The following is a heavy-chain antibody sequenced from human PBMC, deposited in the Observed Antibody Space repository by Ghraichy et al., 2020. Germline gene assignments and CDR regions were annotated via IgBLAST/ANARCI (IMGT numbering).Heavy chain of an antibody. CDR3: AEGGMTPFLPLFDY. V-gene: IGHV3-23*01. D-gene: IGHD2/OR15-2a*01. CDR1: RFTFTIHA. Sequence: GGSLRLSCPTSRFTFTIHAMSWVRQAPGKGLEWISTITSADDTYYADSVQGRFTISRDYSKNTIYLQMNSLGAEDTVVYYCAEGGMTPFLPLFDYWDQGAMVTVSS. J-gene: IGHJ4*02. CDR2: ITSADDT.